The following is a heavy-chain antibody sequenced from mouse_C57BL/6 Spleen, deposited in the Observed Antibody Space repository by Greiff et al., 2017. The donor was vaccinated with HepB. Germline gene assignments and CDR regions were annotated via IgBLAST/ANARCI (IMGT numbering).Heavy chain of an antibody. CDR3: ARPVGNYAMDY. V-gene: IGHV5-6*01. CDR2: ISSGGSYT. Sequence: EVQVVESGGDLVKPGGSLKLSCAASGFTFSSYGMSWVLQTPDKRLEWVATISSGGSYTYYPDSVKGRFTISRDNAKNTLYLQMSSLKSEDTAMYYCARPVGNYAMDYWGQGTSVTVSS. J-gene: IGHJ4*01. D-gene: IGHD1-1*02. CDR1: GFTFSSYG.